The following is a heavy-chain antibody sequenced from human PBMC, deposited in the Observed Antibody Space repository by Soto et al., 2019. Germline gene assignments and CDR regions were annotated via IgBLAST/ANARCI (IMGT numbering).Heavy chain of an antibody. CDR3: AKGADFSDFVGGDYFDY. CDR1: GFPFSSFA. CDR2: IRGGGLTT. J-gene: IGHJ4*02. Sequence: GGSLRLSCAASGFPFSSFAVSWFRQAPGKGLEWVSFIRGGGLTTNYADSVKGRFTISRDNSKNVVYLQMNSLRAEDTADYYCAKGADFSDFVGGDYFDYWGQGTLVTVSS. D-gene: IGHD3-16*01. V-gene: IGHV3-23*01.